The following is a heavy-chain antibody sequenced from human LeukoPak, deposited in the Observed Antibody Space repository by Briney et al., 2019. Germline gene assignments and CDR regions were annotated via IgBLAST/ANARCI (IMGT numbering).Heavy chain of an antibody. V-gene: IGHV3-48*01. J-gene: IGHJ4*02. CDR2: ISDSSGTI. CDR1: GFTFNTYS. CDR3: ARGPYGDYVDALDY. D-gene: IGHD4-17*01. Sequence: AGGSLRLSCAASGFTFNTYSMNWVRQAPGKGLEWLSYISDSSGTIYYADSVKGRFTISRDNAKNSLYLQMNSLRAEDTAVYYCARGPYGDYVDALDYWGQGTLVTVSS.